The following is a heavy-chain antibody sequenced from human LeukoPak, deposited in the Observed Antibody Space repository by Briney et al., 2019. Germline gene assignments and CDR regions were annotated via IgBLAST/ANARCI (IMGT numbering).Heavy chain of an antibody. CDR2: IRGDGTIT. J-gene: IGHJ6*02. D-gene: IGHD2-21*01. CDR3: ARSCGGDCYHYGMDV. V-gene: IGHV3-74*01. Sequence: GGSLRLSCAASGFTFSGYWMRWVRHAPGKGLVWVSRIRGDGTITSCADSVKGRFTISRDNAKNTLYLQMNSLRAEDTAVYYCARSCGGDCYHYGMDVWGQGATVTVSS. CDR1: GFTFSGYW.